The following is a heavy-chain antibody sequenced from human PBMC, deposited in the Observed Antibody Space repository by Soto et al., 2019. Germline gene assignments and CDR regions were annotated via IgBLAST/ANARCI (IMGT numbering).Heavy chain of an antibody. CDR1: CGSISNYY. J-gene: IGHJ6*02. Sequence: PSETLSLTCTVSCGSISNYYWSWIRQPPGKGLEWIGYIFYSGSTNYNPSLKSRVTISVDTSKNQFSLKLSSVTAADTAVYYCARDLYGIDVWGQGTPVTVSS. CDR3: ARDLYGIDV. CDR2: IFYSGST. V-gene: IGHV4-59*01.